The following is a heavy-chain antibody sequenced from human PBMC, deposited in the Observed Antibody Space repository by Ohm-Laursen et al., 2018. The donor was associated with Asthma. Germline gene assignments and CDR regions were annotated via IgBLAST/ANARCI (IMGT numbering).Heavy chain of an antibody. CDR1: GFTFRSYA. Sequence: SLRLSCTASGFTFRSYAMHWVRQAPGKGLEWVAVGGSYYDGGLKYYADSVSGRFTVSRDDSKNTLYLQMNSLRPDDTAVYYCARDLMEWYWPAFDFWGQGTLVTVSS. CDR3: ARDLMEWYWPAFDF. D-gene: IGHD3-3*01. J-gene: IGHJ4*02. CDR2: GGSYYDGGLK. V-gene: IGHV3-30-3*01.